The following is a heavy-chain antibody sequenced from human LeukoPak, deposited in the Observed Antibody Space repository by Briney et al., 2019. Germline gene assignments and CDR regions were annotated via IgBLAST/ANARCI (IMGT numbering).Heavy chain of an antibody. Sequence: ASVKVSCKASGGTFSSYAISWVRQAPGQGLEWMGGIIPIFGTANYAQKFQGRVTITADKSTSTAYMELSSLSSEDTAVYYCASVATPDILTVQFDYWGQGTLVTVSS. D-gene: IGHD3-9*01. V-gene: IGHV1-69*06. CDR1: GGTFSSYA. J-gene: IGHJ4*02. CDR2: IIPIFGTA. CDR3: ASVATPDILTVQFDY.